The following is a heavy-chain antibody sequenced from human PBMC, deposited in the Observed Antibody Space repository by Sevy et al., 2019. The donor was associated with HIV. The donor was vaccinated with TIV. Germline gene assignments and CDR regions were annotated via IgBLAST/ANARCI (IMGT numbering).Heavy chain of an antibody. CDR2: ITPNNGNT. CDR3: ARAPSGSQGPGQYFHR. CDR1: GYTFTNYH. Sequence: ASVKVSCKASGYTFTNYHITWVRQAPGQGLEWMGWITPNNGNTNYARRLQGRVTMTTDTSTATAYMELRSLRSDDTAVYYCARAPSGSQGPGQYFHRWGQGTLVTVSS. D-gene: IGHD1-26*01. V-gene: IGHV1-18*01. J-gene: IGHJ1*01.